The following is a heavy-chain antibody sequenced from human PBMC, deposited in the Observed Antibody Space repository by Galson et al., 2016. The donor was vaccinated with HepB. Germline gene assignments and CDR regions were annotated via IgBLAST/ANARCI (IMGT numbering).Heavy chain of an antibody. CDR3: ARRRGHGYAMDV. CDR2: VGHIDGGT. V-gene: IGHV3-23*01. CDR1: GFSFNDYD. Sequence: SLRLSCAASGFSFNDYDMAWVRQTPEKGLECVATVGHIDGGTDYADSVTGRFTVSGDNSRSTMFLHMKRLRDEDTAVYYCARRRGHGYAMDVWGQGTTVIVSS. J-gene: IGHJ6*02.